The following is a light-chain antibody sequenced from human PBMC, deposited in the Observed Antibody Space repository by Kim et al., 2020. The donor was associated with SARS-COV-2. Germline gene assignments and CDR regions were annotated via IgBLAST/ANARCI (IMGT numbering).Light chain of an antibody. V-gene: IGKV3-15*01. CDR2: GAS. J-gene: IGKJ2*01. CDR3: QQYHDWPPAYT. Sequence: SPGERDTLSCSASQSISTTLAWYHQKPGQAPRRLINGASTRSTGIPARVSVSRSGTEFTLTISGLQSEDFAVYYCQQYHDWPPAYTFGQGTKLEIK. CDR1: QSISTT.